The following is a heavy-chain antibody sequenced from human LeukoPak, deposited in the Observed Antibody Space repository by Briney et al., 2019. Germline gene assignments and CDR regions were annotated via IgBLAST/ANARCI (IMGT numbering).Heavy chain of an antibody. Sequence: VASVKVSCKASGGTFSSYAISWVRQAPGQGLEWMGGIIPIFGTANYAQKFQGRVTITADESTSTAYMELSSLRSEDTAVYYCARGGYYYDSSLYYGMDVWGQETTVTVSS. CDR2: IIPIFGTA. CDR1: GGTFSSYA. D-gene: IGHD3-22*01. J-gene: IGHJ6*02. CDR3: ARGGYYYDSSLYYGMDV. V-gene: IGHV1-69*13.